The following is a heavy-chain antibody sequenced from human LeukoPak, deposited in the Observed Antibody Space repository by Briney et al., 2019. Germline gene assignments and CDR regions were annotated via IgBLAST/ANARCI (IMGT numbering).Heavy chain of an antibody. CDR1: GGSISSYY. CDR3: ARADCSSTSCDLDY. V-gene: IGHV4-59*01. CDR2: IYYSGST. Sequence: SETLSLTCTVSGGSISSYYWSWIRQPPGKGLEWIGYIYYSGSTDYNPSLKSRVTISVDTSKNQFSLKLSSVTAADTAVYYCARADCSSTSCDLDYWGQGTLVTVSS. J-gene: IGHJ4*02. D-gene: IGHD2-2*01.